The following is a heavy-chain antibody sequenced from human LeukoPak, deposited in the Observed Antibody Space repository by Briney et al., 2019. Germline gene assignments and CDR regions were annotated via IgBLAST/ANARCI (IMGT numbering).Heavy chain of an antibody. Sequence: SGTLSLTCTVSGGSISSGGYYWSWIRQHPGKGLEWIGYIYYSGSTYYNPSLKCRVTISVDTSKNQFSLKLSSVTAADTAVYYCARDDGYRTRLDIWGQGTMVTVSS. CDR3: ARDDGYRTRLDI. CDR1: GGSISSGGYY. V-gene: IGHV4-31*03. CDR2: IYYSGST. D-gene: IGHD5-24*01. J-gene: IGHJ3*02.